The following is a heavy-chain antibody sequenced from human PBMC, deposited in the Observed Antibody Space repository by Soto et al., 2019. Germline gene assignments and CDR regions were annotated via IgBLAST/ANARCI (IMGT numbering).Heavy chain of an antibody. Sequence: GGSLRLSCAASGFTFSSYGMHWVRQAPGKGLEWVAVIWYDGSNKYYADSVKGRFTISRDNSKNTLYLQMNSLRAEDTAVYYCARDETTVTSLFDYWGQGTLVTVSS. CDR1: GFTFSSYG. CDR2: IWYDGSNK. J-gene: IGHJ4*02. V-gene: IGHV3-33*01. CDR3: ARDETTVTSLFDY. D-gene: IGHD4-17*01.